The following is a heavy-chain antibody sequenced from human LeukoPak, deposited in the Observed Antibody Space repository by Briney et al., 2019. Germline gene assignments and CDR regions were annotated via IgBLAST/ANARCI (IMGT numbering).Heavy chain of an antibody. J-gene: IGHJ4*02. D-gene: IGHD2-15*01. CDR2: ISSGGTTV. CDR1: GFTFSSYS. V-gene: IGHV3-48*04. Sequence: GGSLRLSCAASGFTFSSYSMNWVRQAPGKGLEWVSYISSGGTTVYNADSVKGRFTISRDNAENTLYLQMDNLRAEDTAVYYCAREGGGYRLFEFWGQGLLVTVSS. CDR3: AREGGGYRLFEF.